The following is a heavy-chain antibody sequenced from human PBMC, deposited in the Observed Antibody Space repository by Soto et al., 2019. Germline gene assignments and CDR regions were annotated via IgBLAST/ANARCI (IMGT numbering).Heavy chain of an antibody. J-gene: IGHJ4*02. CDR3: AKVGTYYDFWTGHGGYFDY. CDR2: ISGSGSST. D-gene: IGHD3-3*01. Sequence: GGSLRLSCAASGFTFSNYAMSWVRQAPGKGLEWVSAISGSGSSTYYADSVKGRFTISRDNSKNTLYLQMNSLRAEDTAVYYCAKVGTYYDFWTGHGGYFDYWGQGTLVTVSS. V-gene: IGHV3-23*01. CDR1: GFTFSNYA.